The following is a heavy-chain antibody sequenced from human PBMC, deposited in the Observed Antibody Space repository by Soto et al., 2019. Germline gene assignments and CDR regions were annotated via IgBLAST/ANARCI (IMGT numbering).Heavy chain of an antibody. J-gene: IGHJ6*02. D-gene: IGHD1-26*01. CDR2: ISSSGSTI. V-gene: IGHV3-11*01. Sequence: QVRLVESGGGLVKPGGSLRLSCAASGFTFSDYYMNWIRQAPGKGLEWVSYISSSGSTIYHADSVKGRFTISRDNAKNSLYLQMNSLRAEDAAVYYCAGERRETLSYHYGMDVWGQGTTVTVSS. CDR1: GFTFSDYY. CDR3: AGERRETLSYHYGMDV.